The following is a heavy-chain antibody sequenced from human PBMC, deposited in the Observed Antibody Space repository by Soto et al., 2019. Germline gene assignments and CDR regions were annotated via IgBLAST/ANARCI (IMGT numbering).Heavy chain of an antibody. V-gene: IGHV4-4*07. CDR2: VYSAGTV. CDR3: ARGGGYDFRSSQAPPIDV. Sequence: PSETLSLTCSVSGASVKTYCWSWIRQSAGKGLEWIGRVYSAGTVNYNPSLQSRVTISLDTSKTQFSLKLGSVTAADTAVYYCARGGGYDFRSSQAPPIDVWGQGTTVTVSS. J-gene: IGHJ6*02. D-gene: IGHD3-3*01. CDR1: GASVKTYC.